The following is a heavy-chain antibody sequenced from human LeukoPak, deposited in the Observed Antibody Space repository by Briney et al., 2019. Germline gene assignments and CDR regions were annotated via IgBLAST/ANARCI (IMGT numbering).Heavy chain of an antibody. D-gene: IGHD2-2*01. Sequence: VSVKVSCKASGYTFTSYGISWVRQAPGQGLEWMGWISAYNGNTNYAQKLQGRVTMTTDTSTSTAYMELRSLRSDDTAVYYCARESGWGSCHDAFDIWGQGTMVTVSS. CDR3: ARESGWGSCHDAFDI. CDR1: GYTFTSYG. CDR2: ISAYNGNT. J-gene: IGHJ3*02. V-gene: IGHV1-18*01.